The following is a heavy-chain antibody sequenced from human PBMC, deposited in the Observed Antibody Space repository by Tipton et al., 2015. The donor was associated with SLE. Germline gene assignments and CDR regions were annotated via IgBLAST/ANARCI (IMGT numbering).Heavy chain of an antibody. Sequence: TLSLTCTVSGGSIRSSSYYWAWIRQPPGKGLEWIGNLYYSGSTNYNPSLKSRVTMSVDTSKNQFSLKLSSVTAADTAVYYCASGEGDPKYFDYWGQGTLVTVSS. D-gene: IGHD3-16*01. CDR2: LYYSGST. J-gene: IGHJ4*02. V-gene: IGHV4-39*07. CDR1: GGSIRSSSYY. CDR3: ASGEGDPKYFDY.